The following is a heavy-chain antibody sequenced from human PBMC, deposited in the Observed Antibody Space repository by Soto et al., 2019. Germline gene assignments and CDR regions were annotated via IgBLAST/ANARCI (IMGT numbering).Heavy chain of an antibody. CDR1: GFTFSSYA. J-gene: IGHJ4*02. Sequence: GSLRLSCAASGFTFSSYAMSWVRQAPGKGLEWVSAISGSGGSTYYADSVKGRFTISRDNSKNTLYLQMNSLRAEDTAVYYCAKSPLGYWNYAFNLMAHWGQGTLVTVSP. V-gene: IGHV3-23*01. CDR2: ISGSGGST. D-gene: IGHD1-7*01. CDR3: AKSPLGYWNYAFNLMAH.